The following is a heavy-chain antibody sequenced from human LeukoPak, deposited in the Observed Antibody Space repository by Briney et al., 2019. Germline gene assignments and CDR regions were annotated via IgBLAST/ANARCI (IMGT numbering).Heavy chain of an antibody. J-gene: IGHJ4*02. CDR1: GFTFSSYA. Sequence: PGGSLRLSCAASGFTFSSYAMHWVRQAPGKGLEYVSAISSNGGSTYYANSVKGRFTISRDNSKNTLYLQMNSLRAEDTAVYYCAKDLDYYGSGSAFDYWGQGTLVTVSS. V-gene: IGHV3-64*01. D-gene: IGHD3-10*01. CDR3: AKDLDYYGSGSAFDY. CDR2: ISSNGGST.